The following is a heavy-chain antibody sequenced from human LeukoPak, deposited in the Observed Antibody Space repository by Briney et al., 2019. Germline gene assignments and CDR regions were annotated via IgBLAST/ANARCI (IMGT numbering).Heavy chain of an antibody. Sequence: SETLSLTCAVYGGSFSGYYWSWIRQPPGKGLEWIGEINHSGSTNYNPSLKSQVTISVDTSKNQFSLKLSSVTAADTAVYYCARGVRATIPYYYGMDVWGKGTTVTVSS. J-gene: IGHJ6*04. D-gene: IGHD5-12*01. CDR1: GGSFSGYY. CDR2: INHSGST. V-gene: IGHV4-34*01. CDR3: ARGVRATIPYYYGMDV.